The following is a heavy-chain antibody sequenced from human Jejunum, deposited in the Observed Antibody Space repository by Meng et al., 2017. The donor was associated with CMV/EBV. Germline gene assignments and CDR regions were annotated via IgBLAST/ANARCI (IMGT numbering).Heavy chain of an antibody. V-gene: IGHV3-7*01. J-gene: IGHJ2*01. Sequence: LSCASSGITFSRAWMIWVRQAPGKGLEWVAAIKEEGSEKYYLDSVKGRFTISRDNAKNSLFLQMNSLRAEDTAVYYCSSGQGWHFDLWGRGTLVTVSS. CDR1: GITFSRAW. CDR2: IKEEGSEK. CDR3: SSGQGWHFDL. D-gene: IGHD6-6*01.